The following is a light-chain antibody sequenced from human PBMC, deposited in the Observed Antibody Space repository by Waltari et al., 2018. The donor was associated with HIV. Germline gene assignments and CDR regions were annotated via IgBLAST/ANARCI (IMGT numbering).Light chain of an antibody. CDR1: NSNIGSNP. Sequence: QSVLTQPPSASGTPGQRVTIACSGSNSNIGSNPVNWYQQLPGTAPKLLIYNSNQPPSGVPDRVSGSKSGISASLAISGLQSEDEAGYYCAAWDDGLHGWIFGGGTKLTVL. CDR3: AAWDDGLHGWI. J-gene: IGLJ2*01. V-gene: IGLV1-44*01. CDR2: NSN.